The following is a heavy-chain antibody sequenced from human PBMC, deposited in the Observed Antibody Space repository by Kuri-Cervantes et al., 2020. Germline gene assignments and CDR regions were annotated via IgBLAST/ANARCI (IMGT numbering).Heavy chain of an antibody. CDR3: ARDSIAAAGTGYSSGWYWSSAASGTTIDY. CDR2: ISSSSSYI. J-gene: IGHJ4*02. Sequence: GESLKISCAASGFTFRSYRMNWVRQAPGKGLEWVSSISSSSSYIYYADSVKGRFTISRDNAKNSLYLQMNSLRAEDTAVYYCARDSIAAAGTGYSSGWYWSSAASGTTIDYWGQGTLVTVSS. V-gene: IGHV3-21*03. CDR1: GFTFRSYR. D-gene: IGHD6-19*01.